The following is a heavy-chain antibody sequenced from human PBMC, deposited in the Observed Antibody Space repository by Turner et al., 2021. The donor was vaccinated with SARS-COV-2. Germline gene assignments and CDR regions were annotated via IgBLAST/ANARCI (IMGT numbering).Heavy chain of an antibody. CDR3: ATHIGNFPRGYFDS. CDR1: GFTSSSYG. J-gene: IGHJ4*02. CDR2: IWYDGSNK. Sequence: QVQLVESGGGVVQPGRSLRLSCAASGFTSSSYGMHWVRQTPGKGLEWVAVIWYDGSNKYYADSVKGRFTISRDNSKNTLYLQMNGLRAEDTALYYCATHIGNFPRGYFDSWGQGTLVTVSS. D-gene: IGHD2-21*01. V-gene: IGHV3-33*01.